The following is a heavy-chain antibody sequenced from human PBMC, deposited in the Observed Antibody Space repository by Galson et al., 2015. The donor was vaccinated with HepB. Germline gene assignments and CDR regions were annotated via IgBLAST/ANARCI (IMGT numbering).Heavy chain of an antibody. Sequence: QSGAEVKKPGESLKISCKASGYTFTGYYMHWVRQAPGQGLEWMGWINSNSGGTNYAQKFQGRVTMTRDTSISTAYMELSRLRSDDTAVYYCARDRPIAARPPYFDYWGQGTLVTVSS. CDR2: INSNSGGT. D-gene: IGHD6-6*01. CDR1: GYTFTGYY. CDR3: ARDRPIAARPPYFDY. J-gene: IGHJ4*02. V-gene: IGHV1-2*02.